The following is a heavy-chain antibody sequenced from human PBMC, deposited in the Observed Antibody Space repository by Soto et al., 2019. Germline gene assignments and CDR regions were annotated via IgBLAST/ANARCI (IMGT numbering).Heavy chain of an antibody. V-gene: IGHV4-59*01. J-gene: IGHJ4*02. CDR2: IYYSGST. CDR1: GGSISSYY. D-gene: IGHD3-22*01. Sequence: SETLSLTCTVSGGSISSYYWSWIRQPPGKGLEWIGYIYYSGSTNYNPSLKSRVTISVDTSKNQFSLKLSSVTAADTAVYYCARGYYHDSSGIDYWGQGTLVTVSS. CDR3: ARGYYHDSSGIDY.